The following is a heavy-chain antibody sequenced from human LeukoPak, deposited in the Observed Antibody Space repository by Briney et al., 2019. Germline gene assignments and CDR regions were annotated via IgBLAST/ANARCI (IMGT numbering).Heavy chain of an antibody. Sequence: PGGSLRLSCAASGFTFSSYWMHWVRQAPGKGLVWVSRISSDGTNTGYADSVRGRFTVSRDNAKNTLYLQMNSLRVEDSAVYYCARDWGGSGPTSHDYWGQGTLVTVSS. D-gene: IGHD3-16*01. V-gene: IGHV3-74*01. J-gene: IGHJ4*02. CDR2: ISSDGTNT. CDR1: GFTFSSYW. CDR3: ARDWGGSGPTSHDY.